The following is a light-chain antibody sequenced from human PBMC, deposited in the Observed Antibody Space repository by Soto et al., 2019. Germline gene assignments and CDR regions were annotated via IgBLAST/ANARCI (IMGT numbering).Light chain of an antibody. Sequence: QSVLTQPASVSGSPGQSITISCTGTSSDVGGYNYVSWYQQHPGKAPKLMIYEVSNRPSGVSNRFSGSKSGNTASLTISGLQAEDEVDYYCSSYTSSSTPPFGTGTKLTVL. V-gene: IGLV2-14*01. CDR2: EVS. CDR1: SSDVGGYNY. CDR3: SSYTSSSTPP. J-gene: IGLJ1*01.